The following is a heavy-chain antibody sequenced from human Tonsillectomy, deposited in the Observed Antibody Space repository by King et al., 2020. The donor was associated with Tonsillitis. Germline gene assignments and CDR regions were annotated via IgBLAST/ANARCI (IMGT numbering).Heavy chain of an antibody. CDR1: GFTFNSYA. D-gene: IGHD3-3*01. CDR3: AKFGESILSGGFSWFDP. Sequence: VQLVESGGGLVQPGGSLRLSCAASGFTFNSYAMSWVRQAPGKGLEWVSALSGSGGSTYYADSVKGRFTISRDNSKTTLYLQMNSLRAEDTAVYYCAKFGESILSGGFSWFDPWGQGTLVTVSS. J-gene: IGHJ5*02. V-gene: IGHV3-23*04. CDR2: LSGSGGST.